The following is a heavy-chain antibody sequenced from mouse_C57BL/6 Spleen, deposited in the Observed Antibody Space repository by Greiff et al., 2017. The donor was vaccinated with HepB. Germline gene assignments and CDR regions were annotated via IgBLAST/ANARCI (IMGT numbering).Heavy chain of an antibody. J-gene: IGHJ3*01. CDR1: GFSLTSYA. V-gene: IGHV2-9-1*01. D-gene: IGHD2-4*01. Sequence: VQRVESGPGLVAPSQSLSITCTVSGFSLTSYAISWVRQPPGKGLEWLGVIWTGGGTNYNSALNSRLSISKDNSKSQVFLKMNSLQTDDTARYYCARHYDYDRAWFAYWGQGTLVTVSA. CDR3: ARHYDYDRAWFAY. CDR2: IWTGGGT.